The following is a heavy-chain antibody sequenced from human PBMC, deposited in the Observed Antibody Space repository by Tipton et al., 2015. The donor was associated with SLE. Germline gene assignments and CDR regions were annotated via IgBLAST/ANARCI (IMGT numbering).Heavy chain of an antibody. CDR1: DGSISSYY. J-gene: IGHJ3*02. CDR3: ARAEGSWDAFDI. Sequence: TLSLTCTVSDGSISSYYWSWIRQPPGRGLEWIGYIYYSGSTNYNPSLKSRVTISVDTSKNQFSLKLSSVTAADTAVYYCARAEGSWDAFDIWGQGTMATVSS. V-gene: IGHV4-59*01. CDR2: IYYSGST. D-gene: IGHD2-15*01.